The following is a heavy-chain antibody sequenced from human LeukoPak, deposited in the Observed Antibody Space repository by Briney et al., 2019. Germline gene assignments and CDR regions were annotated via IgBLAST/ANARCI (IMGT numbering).Heavy chain of an antibody. CDR1: GGTFSSYA. CDR3: AYCGGDCYAVDY. D-gene: IGHD2-21*02. J-gene: IGHJ4*02. Sequence: ASVKVSCKASGGTFSSYAISWVRQAPGQGLEWMGRIIPILGIANYAQKLQGRVTITADKSTSTAYMELSSLRSEDTAVYYCAYCGGDCYAVDYWGQGTLVTVSS. CDR2: IIPILGIA. V-gene: IGHV1-69*04.